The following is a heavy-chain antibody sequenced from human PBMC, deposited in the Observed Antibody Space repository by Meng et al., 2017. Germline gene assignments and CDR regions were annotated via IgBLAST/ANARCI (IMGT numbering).Heavy chain of an antibody. V-gene: IGHV1-69*06. J-gene: IGHJ5*02. D-gene: IGHD7-27*01. CDR2: IIPIFGTA. CDR3: ASGPPGWFDP. Sequence: QGQRVQSGAEVKEPGSSGKVSCKAAGGTFSSYAISWVRQAPGQGLEGMGGIIPIFGTANYAQKFQGRVTITADKSTSTAYMELSSLRSEDTAVYYCASGPPGWFDPWGQGTLVTVSS. CDR1: GGTFSSYA.